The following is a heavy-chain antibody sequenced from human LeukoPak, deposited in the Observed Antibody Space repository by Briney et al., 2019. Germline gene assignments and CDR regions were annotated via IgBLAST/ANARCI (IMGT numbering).Heavy chain of an antibody. J-gene: IGHJ4*02. CDR1: GFSFTSCS. Sequence: PGGSLTLSCAASGFSFTSCSMNWVRQAPGKGLGWVSSISGSSSYIYYADSVKGRFTISRDNPKNSLYLQMNSLRAEDTAVYYGAGDSTARKIGFYYYDSGGSFDYWGQGTMVTVSS. V-gene: IGHV3-21*01. CDR2: ISGSSSYI. D-gene: IGHD3-22*01. CDR3: AGDSTARKIGFYYYDSGGSFDY.